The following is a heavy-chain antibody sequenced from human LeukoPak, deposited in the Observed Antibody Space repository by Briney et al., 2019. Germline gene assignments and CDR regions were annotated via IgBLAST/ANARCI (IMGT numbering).Heavy chain of an antibody. CDR1: GGSFSGYY. V-gene: IGHV4-34*01. CDR2: INHSGST. D-gene: IGHD3-10*01. J-gene: IGHJ4*02. CDR3: ASSNLRYYGSGSYHYFDY. Sequence: SETLSLTCAVYGGSFSGYYWSWIRQPPGKGLEWIGEINHSGSTNYNPSLKSRVTISVDTSKNQFSLKLSSVTAADTAVYYCASSNLRYYGSGSYHYFDYWGQETLVTVSS.